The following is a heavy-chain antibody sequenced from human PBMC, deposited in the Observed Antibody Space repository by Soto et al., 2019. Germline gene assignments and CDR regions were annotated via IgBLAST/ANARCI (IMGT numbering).Heavy chain of an antibody. CDR1: GFTFSSYG. J-gene: IGHJ4*02. D-gene: IGHD5-18*01. CDR3: AKGPWIQLWLDIYFDY. Sequence: GGSLRLSCAASGFTFSSYGMHWVRQAPGKGLEWVAVISYDGSNKYYADSVKGRFTISRDNSKNTLYLQMNSLRAEDTAVYYCAKGPWIQLWLDIYFDYWGQGTLVTVSS. CDR2: ISYDGSNK. V-gene: IGHV3-30*18.